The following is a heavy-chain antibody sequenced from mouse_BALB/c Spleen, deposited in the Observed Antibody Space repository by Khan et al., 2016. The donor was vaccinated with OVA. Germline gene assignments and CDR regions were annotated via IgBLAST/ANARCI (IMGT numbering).Heavy chain of an antibody. CDR3: AHSLLLYAMDY. CDR1: GFNIKDTY. J-gene: IGHJ4*01. Sequence: EVQLQESGAEFVKPGASVKLSCTASGFNIKDTYIHWVKQRPEQGLEWIGRIDPANGKTNYDPKFQRKATITADTSSNTAYLHLSSLTSEDTVVYYCAHSLLLYAMDYWGQGTSVTVSS. CDR2: IDPANGKT. V-gene: IGHV14-3*02. D-gene: IGHD1-2*01.